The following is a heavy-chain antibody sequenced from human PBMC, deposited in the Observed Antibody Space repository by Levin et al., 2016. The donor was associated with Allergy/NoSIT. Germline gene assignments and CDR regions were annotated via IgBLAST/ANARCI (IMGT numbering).Heavy chain of an antibody. Sequence: WIRQPPGKGLEWVAVISYDGSNKYYADSVKGRFTISRDNSKNTLYLQMNSLRAEDTAVYYCAKDLTIFGTPPPPDYWGQGTLVTVSS. CDR3: AKDLTIFGTPPPPDY. D-gene: IGHD3-3*01. CDR2: ISYDGSNK. J-gene: IGHJ4*02. V-gene: IGHV3-30*18.